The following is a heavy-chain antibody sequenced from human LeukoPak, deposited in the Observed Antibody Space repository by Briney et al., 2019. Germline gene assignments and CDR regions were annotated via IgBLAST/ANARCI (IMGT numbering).Heavy chain of an antibody. V-gene: IGHV4-4*09. CDR2: IYIRGTT. CDR3: ARLENVDWFDP. CDR1: GGSIRSYY. D-gene: IGHD1-1*01. Sequence: SETLSLTCTVSGGSIRSYYWSWIRQPPGKGLEWIGHIYIRGTTVYNPSLKSRVTMSIDTSKNQFSLKLSSVTAADTAVYYCARLENVDWFDPWGQGTLVIVSS. J-gene: IGHJ5*02.